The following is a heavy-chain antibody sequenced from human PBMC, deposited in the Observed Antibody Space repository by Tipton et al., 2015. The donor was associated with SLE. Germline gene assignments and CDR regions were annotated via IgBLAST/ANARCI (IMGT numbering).Heavy chain of an antibody. V-gene: IGHV1-2*02. CDR1: GYTFTGYY. CDR3: ARAPTVVSYYFDY. Sequence: QLVQSGAEVKKPGASVKVSCKASGYTFTGYYMHWVRQAPGQGLEWMGWINPNSGGTNYAQKFQGRVTMTRDTSISTAYMELSRLRSEDTAVYYCARAPTVVSYYFDYWGQGTLVTVSS. D-gene: IGHD4-23*01. CDR2: INPNSGGT. J-gene: IGHJ4*02.